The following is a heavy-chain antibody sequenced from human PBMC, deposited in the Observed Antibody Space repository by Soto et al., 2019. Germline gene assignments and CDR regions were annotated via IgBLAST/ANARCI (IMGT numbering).Heavy chain of an antibody. V-gene: IGHV4-39*01. D-gene: IGHD2-21*01. CDR2: QHFGGTN. Sequence: QVQLQESGPGLVKPSETLSLTCTVSGDSIGRSYYFWGWIRQTPGKGLGWIGSQHFGGTNGSSPSFKSRVFISVDTSKNQFSLKVNSVTAADSGVYYCARHEHSLLNWLGPWGPGMLVSVSS. J-gene: IGHJ5*02. CDR1: GDSIGRSYYF. CDR3: ARHEHSLLNWLGP.